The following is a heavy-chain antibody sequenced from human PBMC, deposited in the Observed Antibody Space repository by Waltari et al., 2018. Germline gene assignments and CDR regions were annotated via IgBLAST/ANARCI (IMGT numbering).Heavy chain of an antibody. CDR3: ARDGGYCSSTSCYSLFDY. CDR1: GFTFSCYE. CDR2: ISSSCSTI. J-gene: IGHJ4*02. D-gene: IGHD2-2*01. Sequence: EVQLVESGGGLVQPGGSLRLSCAASGFTFSCYEMNWVRLRPGQGLEWVSYISSSCSTIYYADSVKGRFTIARDNAKNSLYLQMNSLRAEDTAVYYCARDGGYCSSTSCYSLFDYWGQGTLVTVSS. V-gene: IGHV3-48*03.